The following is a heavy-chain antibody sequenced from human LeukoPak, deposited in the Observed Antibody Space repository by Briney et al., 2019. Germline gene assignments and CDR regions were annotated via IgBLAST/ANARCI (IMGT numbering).Heavy chain of an antibody. CDR2: IWYDGTNK. J-gene: IGHJ6*02. D-gene: IGHD5-18*01. V-gene: IGHV3-33*01. CDR3: ARDWIRGSNYYHYGMEV. CDR1: GFTFSSYG. Sequence: RGSPRLSCAASGFTFSSYGMHWVRQAPGKGLEWLAVIWYDGTNKNYADPVKGRFSISRDNSKNTLYLRMNSLRAEDTAVYYCARDWIRGSNYYHYGMEVWGQGTRDSVSS.